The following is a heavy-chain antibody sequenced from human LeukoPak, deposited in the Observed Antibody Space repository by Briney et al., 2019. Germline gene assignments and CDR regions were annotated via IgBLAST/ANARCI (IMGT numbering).Heavy chain of an antibody. CDR3: AKAFGGRDIVVVPARPSDY. J-gene: IGHJ4*02. D-gene: IGHD2-2*01. CDR2: ISGSGGST. CDR1: GFTFSSYA. Sequence: PGGSLRLSCAASGFTFSSYAMSWVRQAPGKGLEWVSSISGSGGSTYYADSVKGRFTISRDNSKNTLYLQMNCLRAEDTAVYYCAKAFGGRDIVVVPARPSDYWGQGTLVTVSS. V-gene: IGHV3-23*01.